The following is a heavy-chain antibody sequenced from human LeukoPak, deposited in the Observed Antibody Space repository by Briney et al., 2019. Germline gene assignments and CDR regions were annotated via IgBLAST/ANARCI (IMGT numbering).Heavy chain of an antibody. Sequence: GASVKVSCKSSGYTFTSYAMNWVRQAPGQGLEGMGWISTNTGNPTYAQGFTGRFVFSLDTSVSTAYLQISSLEADDTAVYYYARAYQPLGGLSFPDYWGQGTLVTVSS. J-gene: IGHJ4*02. CDR3: ARAYQPLGGLSFPDY. V-gene: IGHV7-4-1*02. CDR2: ISTNTGNP. D-gene: IGHD3-16*02. CDR1: GYTFTSYA.